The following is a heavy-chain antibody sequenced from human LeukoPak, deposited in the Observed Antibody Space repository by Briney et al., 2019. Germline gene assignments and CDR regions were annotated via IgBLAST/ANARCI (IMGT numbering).Heavy chain of an antibody. CDR3: ARLPLDYGDYGGFDY. D-gene: IGHD4-23*01. CDR2: IYYTGST. Sequence: SETLSLTCTVSNGSINSYYWSWIRQSPGKGLEWIGNIYYTGSTNYNPSLKSRVTISVDTSKNQFSLKLGSVTAADTAIYYCARLPLDYGDYGGFDYWGQGTLVTVST. CDR1: NGSINSYY. V-gene: IGHV4-59*08. J-gene: IGHJ4*02.